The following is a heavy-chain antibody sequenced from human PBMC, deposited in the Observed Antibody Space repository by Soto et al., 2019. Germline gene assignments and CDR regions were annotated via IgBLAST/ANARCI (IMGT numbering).Heavy chain of an antibody. CDR3: VGDGTKNLGDWFDH. D-gene: IGHD6-13*01. J-gene: IGHJ5*02. V-gene: IGHV4-4*07. CDR2: IYATGTT. Sequence: PSETLSLTCSVSGASISGFYWSWIRKSAGKGLEWIGRIYATGTTDYNPSLKSRVMMSVDTSKKQFFLKLRSVTAADTAVYYCVGDGTKNLGDWFDHWGQGVSVTVSS. CDR1: GASISGFY.